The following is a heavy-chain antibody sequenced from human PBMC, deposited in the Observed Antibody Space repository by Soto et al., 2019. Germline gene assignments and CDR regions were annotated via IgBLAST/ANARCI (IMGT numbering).Heavy chain of an antibody. CDR3: ARSIVVVVAATPGHFDY. D-gene: IGHD2-15*01. J-gene: IGHJ4*02. CDR1: GGTFSSYA. V-gene: IGHV1-69*01. CDR2: IIPIFGTA. Sequence: QVQLVQSGAEVKKPGSSVKVSCKASGGTFSSYAISWVRQAPGQGLEWMGGIIPIFGTANYAQKFQSRVTITADESTSTAYMELSSLRSEDTAVYYCARSIVVVVAATPGHFDYWGQGTLVTVSS.